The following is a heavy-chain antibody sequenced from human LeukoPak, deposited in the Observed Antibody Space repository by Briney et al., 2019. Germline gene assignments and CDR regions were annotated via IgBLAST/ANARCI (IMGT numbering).Heavy chain of an antibody. Sequence: SETLSLTCAASGGSISSSNWWSWVRQPPGKGLEWIGEIYHSGSTNYNPSLKSRVTISLDTSRNKFSLKLNSVTAADTAVYYCAKSNGYGLIDIWGQGTMVTVSS. CDR1: GGSISSSNW. D-gene: IGHD3-22*01. V-gene: IGHV4-4*02. CDR2: IYHSGST. CDR3: AKSNGYGLIDI. J-gene: IGHJ3*02.